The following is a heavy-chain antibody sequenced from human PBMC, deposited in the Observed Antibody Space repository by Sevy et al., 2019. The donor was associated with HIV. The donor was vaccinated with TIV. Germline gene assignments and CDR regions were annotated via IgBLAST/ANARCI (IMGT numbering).Heavy chain of an antibody. Sequence: GGSLRLSCAASGFTFSSYWMSWVRQAPGKGLGGVANINQDGSEKYYVDSVKRRLTISRYNAKNSLYLQMNHLRAEDTAEYYCARDPNRGLFDYCGQGTLVTVSS. CDR2: INQDGSEK. CDR3: ARDPNRGLFDY. D-gene: IGHD3-10*01. V-gene: IGHV3-7*01. CDR1: GFTFSSYW. J-gene: IGHJ4*02.